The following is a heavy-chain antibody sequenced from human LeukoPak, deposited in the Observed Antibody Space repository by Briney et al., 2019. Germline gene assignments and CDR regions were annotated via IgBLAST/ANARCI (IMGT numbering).Heavy chain of an antibody. D-gene: IGHD6-13*01. CDR3: ARDQQQLVPFDY. CDR2: ISAYNGNT. Sequence: ASVKVSCKASGYTFTSYGISWVRQAPGQGLEWMGWISAYNGNTNYAQKLQGRVTMTTDTSTSTAYMELRSLRSDDTAVYYCARDQQQLVPFDYWAREPWSPSPQ. CDR1: GYTFTSYG. J-gene: IGHJ4*02. V-gene: IGHV1-18*01.